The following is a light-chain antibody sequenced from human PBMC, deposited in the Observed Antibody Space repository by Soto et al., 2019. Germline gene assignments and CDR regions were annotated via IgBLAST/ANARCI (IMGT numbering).Light chain of an antibody. V-gene: IGKV3-15*01. CDR1: QSISSN. J-gene: IGKJ1*01. CDR3: QQYNNWPPWT. CDR2: GAS. Sequence: EIVMTQSPATLSVSPGERATLSCRASQSISSNLAWYQQKPGQAPRLLIYGASTRATGIPARFSGSGSGTEFTLTIRCLQSEDFAVYYCQQYNNWPPWTFGQGTKVEIK.